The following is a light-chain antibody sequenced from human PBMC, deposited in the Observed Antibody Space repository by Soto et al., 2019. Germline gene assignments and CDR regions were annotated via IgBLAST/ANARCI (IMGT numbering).Light chain of an antibody. Sequence: QSVLTQPASVSGSPGHSITISCTGTSSDVGGYNYVSWYQQHPGKAPKLMICDVSDRRSGISNRFSGSKSGNTASLTISGLQAEDEADYYCSSYTTSSTYVFGTGTKLTVL. J-gene: IGLJ1*01. CDR3: SSYTTSSTYV. V-gene: IGLV2-14*01. CDR2: DVS. CDR1: SSDVGGYNY.